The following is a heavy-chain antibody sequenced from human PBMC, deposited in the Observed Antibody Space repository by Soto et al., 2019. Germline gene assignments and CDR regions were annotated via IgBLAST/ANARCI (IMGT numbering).Heavy chain of an antibody. Sequence: PSETLSLTCTVSGGSISSSSCYWGWIRQPPGKGLEWIGSIYYSGSTYYNPSLKSRVTISVDTSKNQFSLKLSSVTAADTAVYYCARHINPYDFWSGAFFDYWGQGTLVTVSS. CDR2: IYYSGST. CDR1: GGSISSSSCY. D-gene: IGHD3-3*01. J-gene: IGHJ4*02. CDR3: ARHINPYDFWSGAFFDY. V-gene: IGHV4-39*01.